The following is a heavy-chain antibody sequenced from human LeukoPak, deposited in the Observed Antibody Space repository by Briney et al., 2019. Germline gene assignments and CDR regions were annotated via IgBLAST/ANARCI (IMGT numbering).Heavy chain of an antibody. D-gene: IGHD3-3*01. CDR2: INPNSGGT. Sequence: ASVKVSCKASGYSFIGYYIHWVRQAPGQGLEWMGWINPNSGGTNYAQKFQGRVTMTRDTSISTAYMELSRLRSDDTAVYYCARGDPGYDYYYYYMDVWGKGTTVTISS. CDR1: GYSFIGYY. CDR3: ARGDPGYDYYYYYMDV. V-gene: IGHV1-2*02. J-gene: IGHJ6*03.